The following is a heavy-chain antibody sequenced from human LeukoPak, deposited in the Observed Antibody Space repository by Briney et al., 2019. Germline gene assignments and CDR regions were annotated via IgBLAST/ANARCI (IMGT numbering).Heavy chain of an antibody. V-gene: IGHV1-3*01. D-gene: IGHD3-22*01. CDR2: INAGNGNT. CDR1: GYTFTNYA. CDR3: ATSPLFSSGYYYGDY. J-gene: IGHJ4*02. Sequence: ASVKVSCKASGYTFTNYAIHWVRQAPGQRLEWMGWINAGNGNTKYSQKFQGRVTITRDTSASTAYMELSSLRSEDTAVYYCATSPLFSSGYYYGDYWGQGTLVTVSS.